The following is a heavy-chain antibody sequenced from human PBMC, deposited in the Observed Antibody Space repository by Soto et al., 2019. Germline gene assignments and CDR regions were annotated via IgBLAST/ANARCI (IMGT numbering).Heavy chain of an antibody. D-gene: IGHD2-8*01. CDR3: ARDGDCTRPGCIVGWFDP. CDR2: IYHSGST. J-gene: IGHJ5*02. CDR1: GGSISSGGYS. Sequence: LSLTCAVSGGSISSGGYSWSWIRQPPGKGLEWIGYIYHSGSTYYNPSLKSRVTISVDRSKNQFSLNLSSVTAADTAVYYCARDGDCTRPGCIVGWFDPWGPGTLVTVSS. V-gene: IGHV4-30-2*01.